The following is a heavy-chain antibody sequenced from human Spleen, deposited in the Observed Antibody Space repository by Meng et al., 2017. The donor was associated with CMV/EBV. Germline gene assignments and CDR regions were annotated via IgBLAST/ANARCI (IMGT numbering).Heavy chain of an antibody. CDR1: GFTFSDYY. D-gene: IGHD3-3*01. CDR3: VRDSTNSIFDIVYYYGMDV. CDR2: ISPSGSAI. Sequence: GESLKISCAASGFTFSDYYMSWIRQTPGKGLEWVSYISPSGSAIYYADSVKGRFTVSRDNAKRSLFLQMNSLRPEDTSVYYCVRDSTNSIFDIVYYYGMDVWGQGTTVTVSS. J-gene: IGHJ6*02. V-gene: IGHV3-11*04.